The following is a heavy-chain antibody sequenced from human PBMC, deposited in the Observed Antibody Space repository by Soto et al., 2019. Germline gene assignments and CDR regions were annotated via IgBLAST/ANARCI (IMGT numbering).Heavy chain of an antibody. CDR3: AKTVFDYDFWSGYLYYYGMDV. Sequence: GGSQSLSEAASGFTFSSYAMSWVRQAPGKGLEWVSAISGSGGSTYYADSVKGRFTISRDNSKNTLYLQMNSLRAEDTAVYYCAKTVFDYDFWSGYLYYYGMDVWGQGTTVTVSS. CDR1: GFTFSSYA. D-gene: IGHD3-3*01. CDR2: ISGSGGST. J-gene: IGHJ6*02. V-gene: IGHV3-23*01.